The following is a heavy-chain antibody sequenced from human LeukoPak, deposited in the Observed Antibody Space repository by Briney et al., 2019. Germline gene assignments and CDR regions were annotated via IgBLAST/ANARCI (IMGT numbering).Heavy chain of an antibody. CDR2: IWYDGSNK. CDR3: AKERSDVWSGYYGHFGY. D-gene: IGHD3-3*01. CDR1: GFIFTKYG. Sequence: PGGSLRLSCAASGFIFTKYGMNWVRQAPGKGLEWVAVIWYDGSNKNCADSVKGRFTISRDNSKNILYLQMNSLRAEDTAIYYCAKERSDVWSGYYGHFGYWGQGALVTVSS. V-gene: IGHV3-33*06. J-gene: IGHJ4*02.